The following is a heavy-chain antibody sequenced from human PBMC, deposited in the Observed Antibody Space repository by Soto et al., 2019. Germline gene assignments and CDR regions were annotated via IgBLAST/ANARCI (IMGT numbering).Heavy chain of an antibody. CDR1: GYTFTSYA. CDR2: INAGNGNT. CDR3: ARGDGYCSGGSCRYYYYYGMDV. D-gene: IGHD2-15*01. Sequence: ASVKVSCKASGYTFTSYAMHWVRQAPGQRLEWMGWINAGNGNTKYSQKFQGRVTITRDTSASTAYVELSSLRSEDTAVYYCARGDGYCSGGSCRYYYYYGMDVWGQGTTVTVSS. V-gene: IGHV1-3*01. J-gene: IGHJ6*02.